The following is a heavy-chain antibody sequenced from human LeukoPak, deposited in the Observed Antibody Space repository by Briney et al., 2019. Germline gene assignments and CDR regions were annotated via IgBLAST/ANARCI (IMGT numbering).Heavy chain of an antibody. Sequence: GRSLRLSCAASGFTFSSYAMHWVRQAPGKGLEWVAVISYDGSNKYYADSVKGRFTISRGNSKNTLYLQTNSLRAEDTAVYYCARALPGIAVADATLDYWGQGTLVTVSS. CDR2: ISYDGSNK. D-gene: IGHD6-19*01. CDR1: GFTFSSYA. V-gene: IGHV3-30*04. CDR3: ARALPGIAVADATLDY. J-gene: IGHJ4*02.